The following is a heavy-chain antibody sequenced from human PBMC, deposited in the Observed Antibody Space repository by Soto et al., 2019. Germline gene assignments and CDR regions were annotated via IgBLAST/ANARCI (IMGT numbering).Heavy chain of an antibody. V-gene: IGHV4-34*01. D-gene: IGHD6-13*01. CDR2: INHSGST. CDR3: ARGPPSPAAGTVGSYYFDY. Sequence: PSETLSLTCAVYGGSFSGYYWSWIRQPPGKGLEWIGEINHSGSTNYNPSLKSRVTISVDTSKNQFSLKLSSVTAADTAVYYCARGPPSPAAGTVGSYYFDYWGRGTLVTVSS. J-gene: IGHJ4*02. CDR1: GGSFSGYY.